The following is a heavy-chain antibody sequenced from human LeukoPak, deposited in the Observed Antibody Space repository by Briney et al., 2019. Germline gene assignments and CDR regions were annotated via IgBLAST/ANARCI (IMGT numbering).Heavy chain of an antibody. Sequence: LSLTCAVYGGSFSGYYWSWIRQAPGKGLEWVSYISSSGSTIYYADSVKGRFTISRDNAKNSLYLQMNSLRAEDTAVYYCARDSYGHHYWGQGTLVTVSS. V-gene: IGHV3-11*01. D-gene: IGHD3-10*01. J-gene: IGHJ4*02. CDR3: ARDSYGHHY. CDR1: GGSFSGYY. CDR2: ISSSGSTI.